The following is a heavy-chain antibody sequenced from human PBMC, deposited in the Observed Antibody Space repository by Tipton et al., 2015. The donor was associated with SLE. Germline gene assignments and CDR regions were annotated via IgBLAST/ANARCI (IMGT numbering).Heavy chain of an antibody. CDR2: MHHGGGT. Sequence: TLSLTCTVSGGSISTGAYYWGWIRQPTGKGMEWIGSMHHGGGTFCSPSLKSRVTISLDTSMNQFSLKLSSVTAADTAVYYCARDARYSSRRDFDSWGLGTLVTVSS. CDR1: GGSISTGAYY. CDR3: ARDARYSSRRDFDS. V-gene: IGHV4-39*07. J-gene: IGHJ4*02. D-gene: IGHD6-13*01.